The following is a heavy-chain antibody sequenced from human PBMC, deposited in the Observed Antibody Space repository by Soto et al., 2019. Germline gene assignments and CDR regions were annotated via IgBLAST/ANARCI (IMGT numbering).Heavy chain of an antibody. D-gene: IGHD2-21*01. J-gene: IGHJ6*03. CDR2: VIPIQGTA. V-gene: IGHV1-69*08. CDR1: GGSFTSYI. CDR3: AKSLVFVDHADMDV. Sequence: QVQLVQSGAEVKKPGSSVKVSCEASGGSFTSYIFTWVRQAPGQGLEWMGRVIPIQGTANYALKFQDRVTITADKSTNTVYMELRSLRPEDTALYYCAKSLVFVDHADMDVLGKGTTVTVSS.